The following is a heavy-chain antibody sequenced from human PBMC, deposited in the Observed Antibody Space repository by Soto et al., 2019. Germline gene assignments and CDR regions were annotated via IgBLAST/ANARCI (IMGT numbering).Heavy chain of an antibody. CDR3: ARDGYYYDSSDPPDY. CDR2: ISYDGSNK. V-gene: IGHV3-30-3*01. Sequence: GGSLRLSCAASGFTFSSYAMHWVRQAPGKGLEWVAVISYDGSNKYYADSVKGRFTISRDNSKNTLYLQMNSLRAEDTAVYYCARDGYYYDSSDPPDYWGQGTLVTVSS. CDR1: GFTFSSYA. J-gene: IGHJ4*02. D-gene: IGHD3-22*01.